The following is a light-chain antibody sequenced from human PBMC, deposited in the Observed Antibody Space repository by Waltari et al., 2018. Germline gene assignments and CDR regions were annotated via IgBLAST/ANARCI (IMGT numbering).Light chain of an antibody. J-gene: IGKJ1*01. CDR3: QHYVRLPVA. CDR1: QSVRRA. Sequence: DIVLTQSPGTLSLSPGERATLSCRASQSVRRAFAWYQQRPGQAPRLLIYDASNRATGIPDRFSGSESETDFSLTISRLEPEDFAVYYCQHYVRLPVAFGQGTKVEIK. V-gene: IGKV3-20*01. CDR2: DAS.